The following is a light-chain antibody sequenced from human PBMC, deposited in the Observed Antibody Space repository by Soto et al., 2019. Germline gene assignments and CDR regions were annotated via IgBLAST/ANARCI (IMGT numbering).Light chain of an antibody. CDR3: CSYVGARTYV. J-gene: IGLJ1*01. CDR1: ISDVGSYGP. CDR2: EGN. V-gene: IGLV2-23*01. Sequence: HSALTQPASVSGSPGQSITISCTGSISDVGSYGPVSWYQQHPGQVPKLIIYEGNRRPSGVSSRFSGSKSGNTASLTISGLQAEDEAEYYCCSYVGARTYVFGTGTKVTVL.